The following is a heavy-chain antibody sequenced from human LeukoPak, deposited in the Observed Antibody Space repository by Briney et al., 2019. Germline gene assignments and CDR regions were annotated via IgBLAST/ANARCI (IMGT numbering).Heavy chain of an antibody. J-gene: IGHJ4*02. D-gene: IGHD3-10*01. CDR2: ISSSSSYI. V-gene: IGHV3-21*01. CDR1: GFTFSSYS. Sequence: GGSLRLSCAASGFTFSSYSMNWVRQATGKGLEWVSSISSSSSYIYYADSVKGRFTISRDNAKNSLYLQMNSLRAEDTAVYYCASSFYGSGSYSFDYWGQGTLVTVSS. CDR3: ASSFYGSGSYSFDY.